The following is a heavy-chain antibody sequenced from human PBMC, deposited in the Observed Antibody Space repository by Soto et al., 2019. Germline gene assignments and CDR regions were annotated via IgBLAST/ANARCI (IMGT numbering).Heavy chain of an antibody. J-gene: IGHJ4*02. V-gene: IGHV3-48*03. CDR1: GFTFSSYE. D-gene: IGHD3-3*01. Sequence: GGSLRLSCAASGFTFSSYEMNWVRQAPGKGLEWVSYISSSGGTIYYADSVKGRFTISRDNAKNSLYLQMNSLRAEDTAVYYCAASKTDFWSGYPTLFDYWGQGTLVTVSS. CDR3: AASKTDFWSGYPTLFDY. CDR2: ISSSGGTI.